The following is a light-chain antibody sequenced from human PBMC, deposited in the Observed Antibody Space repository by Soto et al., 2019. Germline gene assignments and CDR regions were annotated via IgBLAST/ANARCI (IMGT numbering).Light chain of an antibody. Sequence: QSALTQPPSASGSPGQSVTISCTGTSSDVGGYNYVSWYQQHPGKAPKLMIYEVSKRPSGVPDRFSGSKSGNMASLTVSGLQDEDEADYYCSSYAGSNNLVVFGGGTKVTVL. V-gene: IGLV2-8*01. CDR1: SSDVGGYNY. CDR3: SSYAGSNNLVV. J-gene: IGLJ2*01. CDR2: EVS.